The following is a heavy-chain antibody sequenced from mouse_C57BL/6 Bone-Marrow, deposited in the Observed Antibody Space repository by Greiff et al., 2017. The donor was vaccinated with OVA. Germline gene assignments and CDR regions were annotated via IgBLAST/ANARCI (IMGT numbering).Heavy chain of an antibody. CDR3: ARWERDIYDGYYLFAY. J-gene: IGHJ3*01. V-gene: IGHV1-64*01. CDR2: IHPNSGST. Sequence: QVQLQQPGAELVKPGASVKLSCKASGYTFTSYWMHWVKQRPGQGLEWIGMIHPNSGSTNYNEKFKSKATLTVDKSSSTDYMQLSSLTSEDSAVYYCARWERDIYDGYYLFAYWGQGTLVTVSA. CDR1: GYTFTSYW. D-gene: IGHD2-3*01.